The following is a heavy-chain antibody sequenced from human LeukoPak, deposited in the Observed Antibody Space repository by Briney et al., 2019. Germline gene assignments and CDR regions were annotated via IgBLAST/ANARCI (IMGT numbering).Heavy chain of an antibody. CDR2: ISGSGGST. D-gene: IGHD3-22*01. Sequence: GGSLRLSCAASGFTFSSYAMSWVRQVPGKGLEWVSAISGSGGSTYYADSVKGRFTISRDNSKNTLYLQMNSPRAEDTAVYYCAKAYYYDSSGYPNDYWGQGTLVTVSS. J-gene: IGHJ4*02. CDR3: AKAYYYDSSGYPNDY. CDR1: GFTFSSYA. V-gene: IGHV3-23*01.